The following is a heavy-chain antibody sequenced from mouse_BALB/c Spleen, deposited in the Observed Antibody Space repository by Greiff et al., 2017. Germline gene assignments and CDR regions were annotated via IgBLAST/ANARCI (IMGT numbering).Heavy chain of an antibody. Sequence: QVQLQQSDAELVKPGASVKISCKASGYTFTDHAIHWVKQKPEQGLEWIGYISPGNGDIKYNEKFKGKATMTADTSSNTAYLQLSSLTSEDTAVYYCNDHNTTATDYWGQGTTLTVSS. J-gene: IGHJ2*01. V-gene: IGHV1S53*02. CDR1: GYTFTDHA. CDR3: NDHNTTATDY. CDR2: ISPGNGDI. D-gene: IGHD1-2*01.